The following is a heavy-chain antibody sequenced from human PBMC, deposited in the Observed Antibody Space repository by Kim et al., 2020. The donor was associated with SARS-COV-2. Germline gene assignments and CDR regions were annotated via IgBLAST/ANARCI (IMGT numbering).Heavy chain of an antibody. J-gene: IGHJ4*02. CDR2: FDPEDGET. Sequence: ASVKVSCKVSGYTLTELSMHWVRQAPGKGLEWMGGFDPEDGETIYAQKFQGRVTMTEDTSTDTAYMELSSLRSEDTGVYYCATLDSSGYYKEYYFDYWGQETLVTVSS. CDR1: GYTLTELS. D-gene: IGHD3-22*01. V-gene: IGHV1-24*01. CDR3: ATLDSSGYYKEYYFDY.